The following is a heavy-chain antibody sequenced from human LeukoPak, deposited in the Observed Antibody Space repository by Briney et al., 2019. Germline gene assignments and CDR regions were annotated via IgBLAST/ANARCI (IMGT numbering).Heavy chain of an antibody. V-gene: IGHV3-21*01. CDR3: ARTHIAVVTDPLVFDY. CDR1: GSTFNNYN. J-gene: IGHJ4*02. D-gene: IGHD2-21*02. CDR2: ISTSSNYI. Sequence: GGSLRLSCAASGSTFNNYNMNWVRQAPGKGLEWVSSISTSSNYIYYADSVKGRFTISRDNAKNSLYLQMNSLRAEDTAVYYCARTHIAVVTDPLVFDYWGQGTLVTVSS.